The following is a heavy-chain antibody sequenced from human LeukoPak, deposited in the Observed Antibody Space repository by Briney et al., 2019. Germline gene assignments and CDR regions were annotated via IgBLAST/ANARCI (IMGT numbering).Heavy chain of an antibody. CDR1: GGSFSGYY. D-gene: IGHD3-9*01. CDR2: INHSGST. J-gene: IGHJ4*02. V-gene: IGHV4-34*01. CDR3: ARGGYYDILTGYPFDY. Sequence: SETLSLTCAVYGGSFSGYYWSWIRQPPGKGLEWIGEINHSGSTNYNPSLKSRGTISVDTSKNQFSLKLSSVTAADTAVYYCARGGYYDILTGYPFDYWGQGTLVTVSS.